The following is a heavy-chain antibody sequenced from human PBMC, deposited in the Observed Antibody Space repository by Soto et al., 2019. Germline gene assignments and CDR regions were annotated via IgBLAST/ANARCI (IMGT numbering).Heavy chain of an antibody. Sequence: QVQLQESGPGLVEPSETLSLTCTVSGGSVRSGSHYWSWLRQPPGKGLEWIGYIYYSVNTNYNPSLTCSVTLSVDTSKNQFSLKLCSVTAAERAVYYGARNPVGRTRRFEPWGQGTLVTVSS. V-gene: IGHV4-61*01. CDR2: IYYSVNT. CDR3: ARNPVGRTRRFEP. J-gene: IGHJ5*02. CDR1: GGSVRSGSHY.